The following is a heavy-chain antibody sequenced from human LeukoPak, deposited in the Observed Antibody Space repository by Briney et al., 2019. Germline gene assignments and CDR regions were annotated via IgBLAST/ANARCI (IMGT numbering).Heavy chain of an antibody. V-gene: IGHV4-30-4*01. CDR3: AYGSGSYPPHYFDY. CDR2: IYYSGST. D-gene: IGHD3-10*01. Sequence: SESLSLTCTVSVGSISSGDYYWSWIRQPPGKGLEWIGYIYYSGSTYYNPSLKSRVTISVDTSTDPFSLKLSSVTAADTAVYFCAYGSGSYPPHYFDYWGQGTLVTVSS. CDR1: VGSISSGDYY. J-gene: IGHJ4*02.